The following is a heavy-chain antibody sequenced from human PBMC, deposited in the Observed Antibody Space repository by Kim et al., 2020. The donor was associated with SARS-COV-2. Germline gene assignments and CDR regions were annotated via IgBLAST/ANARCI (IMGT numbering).Heavy chain of an antibody. CDR3: AKSRFPGDHAFDY. CDR1: GFTFSSYP. CDR2: ISSSGAPT. J-gene: IGHJ4*02. Sequence: GGSLRLSCAASGFTFSSYPINWVRQVPGKGLEWVSVISSSGAPTFYADSVKGRFTISRDNSKNTLYLQMNSLRAEDTALYYCAKSRFPGDHAFDYWGQGTLVTVSS. V-gene: IGHV3-23*01. D-gene: IGHD1-1*01.